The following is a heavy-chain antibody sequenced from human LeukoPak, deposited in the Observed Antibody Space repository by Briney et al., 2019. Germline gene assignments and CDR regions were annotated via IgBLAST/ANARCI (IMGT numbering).Heavy chain of an antibody. V-gene: IGHV3-48*03. CDR2: ISSSGSTI. J-gene: IGHJ4*02. CDR3: ARAYGIAVAGTGY. Sequence: PGGSLRLSCAASGFTFSSYEMNWVRQAPGKGLEWVSYISSSGSTIYYADSVKGRFTISRDNAKNSLYLQMNSLRAEDTAVYYCARAYGIAVAGTGYWGQGTLVTVSS. CDR1: GFTFSSYE. D-gene: IGHD6-19*01.